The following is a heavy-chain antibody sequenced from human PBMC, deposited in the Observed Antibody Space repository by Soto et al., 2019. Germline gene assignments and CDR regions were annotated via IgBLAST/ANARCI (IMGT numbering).Heavy chain of an antibody. D-gene: IGHD2-2*01. J-gene: IGHJ4*02. Sequence: EVQLVESGGGLVQAGGSLRLSCAASGLTFSSYAMHWVRQAPGKGLEYVSAISSKGGSTYYAKSVKGRFHIARDNSKNTLYLQMGSLRAEDMAVYYWARGIVVVPAASFDFWGQGTLVTVSS. CDR3: ARGIVVVPAASFDF. CDR2: ISSKGGST. CDR1: GLTFSSYA. V-gene: IGHV3-64*01.